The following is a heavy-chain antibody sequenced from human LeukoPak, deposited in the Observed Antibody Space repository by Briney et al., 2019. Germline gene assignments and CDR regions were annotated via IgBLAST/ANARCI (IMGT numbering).Heavy chain of an antibody. V-gene: IGHV3-43*02. CDR2: IDKDGRST. D-gene: IGHD1-26*01. J-gene: IGHJ6*02. Sequence: GGSLRFSCAASGFTLGAFAMHWVRQAPGKGLEWVSLIDKDGRSTYYADSVKGRFTISRDNSKNSLYLQMNSLRTEDTALYYCATWAFYHSVDVWGHGTTVTVSS. CDR1: GFTLGAFA. CDR3: ATWAFYHSVDV.